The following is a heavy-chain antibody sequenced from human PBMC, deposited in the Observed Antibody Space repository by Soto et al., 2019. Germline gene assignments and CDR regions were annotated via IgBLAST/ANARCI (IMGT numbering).Heavy chain of an antibody. CDR3: ARHPVLRFLEWSYGMDV. CDR2: IFPRYSDN. V-gene: IGHV5-51*01. D-gene: IGHD3-3*01. CDR1: GYSFTNYW. J-gene: IGHJ6*02. Sequence: VEDLILPRKGSGYSFTNYWILWVRQMPGKGLEWMGVIFPRYSDNRCSPSFQGQVTLSAVKSITTAYLQWSSLKASNAAMYYGARHPVLRFLEWSYGMDVWGQGTTVTVSS.